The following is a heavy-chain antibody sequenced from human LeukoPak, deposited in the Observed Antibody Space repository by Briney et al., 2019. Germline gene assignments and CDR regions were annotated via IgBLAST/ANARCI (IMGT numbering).Heavy chain of an antibody. D-gene: IGHD2-15*01. V-gene: IGHV3-7*01. CDR3: ARFSGRN. CDR1: GFTFSDYW. CDR2: IKQDGSAK. J-gene: IGHJ4*02. Sequence: PGGSLRLSCAASGFTFSDYWMSWVRQAPGKGLEWVANIKQDGSAKCYVDSVKGRFTISRDNAKNSLYLQMGSLRAEDTAVYYCARFSGRNWGQGTLVTVSS.